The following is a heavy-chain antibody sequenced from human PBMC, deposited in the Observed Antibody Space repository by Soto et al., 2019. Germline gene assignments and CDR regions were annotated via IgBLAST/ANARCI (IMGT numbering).Heavy chain of an antibody. CDR3: ARDGDGYNY. D-gene: IGHD5-12*01. Sequence: SETLSLTCSVSGDSISSGSYYWSWIRQSPGKGLEWIGYVYHTVPNYNASLRSRISISADTAKNLFSLTLSSVTAADTAVYYCARDGDGYNYWGQGTLVTVSS. J-gene: IGHJ4*02. CDR2: VYHTVP. CDR1: GDSISSGSYY. V-gene: IGHV4-61*01.